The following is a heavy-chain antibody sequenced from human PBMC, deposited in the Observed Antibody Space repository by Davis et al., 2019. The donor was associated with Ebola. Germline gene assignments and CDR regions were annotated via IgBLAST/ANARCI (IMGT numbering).Heavy chain of an antibody. J-gene: IGHJ4*02. Sequence: SETLSLTCTVPGGSISTTSYYWSWIRQPPGKGLEWIGEINHSGSTNYNPSLKSRVTISVDTSKNQFSLKLSSVTAADTAVYYCARGLYYYDSSGYYGKWGQGTLVTVSS. CDR1: GGSISTTSYY. CDR3: ARGLYYYDSSGYYGK. CDR2: INHSGST. D-gene: IGHD3-22*01. V-gene: IGHV4-39*07.